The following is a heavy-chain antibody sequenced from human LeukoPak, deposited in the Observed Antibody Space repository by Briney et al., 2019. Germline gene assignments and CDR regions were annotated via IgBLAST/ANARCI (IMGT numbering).Heavy chain of an antibody. CDR1: GGSISSYY. D-gene: IGHD1-26*01. Sequence: SETLSLTCTVPGGSISSYYWSWIRQPPGKGLEWIGYIYYSGSTNYNPSLKSRVTISVDTSKNQFSLKLSSVTAADTAVYYCARVGEWELGGPAFDIWGQGTMVTVSS. J-gene: IGHJ3*02. V-gene: IGHV4-59*01. CDR2: IYYSGST. CDR3: ARVGEWELGGPAFDI.